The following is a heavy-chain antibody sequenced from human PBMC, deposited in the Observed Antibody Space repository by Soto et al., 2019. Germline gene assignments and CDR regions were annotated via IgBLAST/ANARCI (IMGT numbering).Heavy chain of an antibody. Sequence: SVKVSCKASGGTFSSYAISWVRQAPGQGLEWMGGIIPIFGTANYAQKFQGRVTITADESTSTAYMELSSLRSEDTAVYYCASHSDGVGATTGYYYGMDVWGQGTTVTVSS. CDR1: GGTFSSYA. CDR3: ASHSDGVGATTGYYYGMDV. CDR2: IIPIFGTA. J-gene: IGHJ6*02. V-gene: IGHV1-69*13. D-gene: IGHD1-26*01.